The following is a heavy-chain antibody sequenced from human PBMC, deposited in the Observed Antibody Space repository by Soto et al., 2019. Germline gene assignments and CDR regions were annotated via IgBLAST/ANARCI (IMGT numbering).Heavy chain of an antibody. Sequence: EVQLVESGGGLVKPGGSLRLSCAASGFRFSNAWMKWVRQAPGKGLEWVGRIKSEANGGTKDHAATVKGRFIMSRDDSKMMLFLQMDCQITEDSAIYYSAYYRDSSARQVEFWGQGTLVTVSS. CDR3: AYYRDSSARQVEF. J-gene: IGHJ4*02. CDR2: IKSEANGGTK. V-gene: IGHV3-15*07. CDR1: GFRFSNAW. D-gene: IGHD3-22*01.